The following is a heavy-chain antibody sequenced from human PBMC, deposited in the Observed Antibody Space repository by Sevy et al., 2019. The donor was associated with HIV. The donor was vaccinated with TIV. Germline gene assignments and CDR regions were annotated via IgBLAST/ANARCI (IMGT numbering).Heavy chain of an antibody. J-gene: IGHJ6*03. CDR2: ISGSGTRT. V-gene: IGHV3-23*01. Sequence: GGSLRLSCAVSGFSFDSYGMTWVRRAPGKGLEWVSAISGSGTRTYYADSVKGRFIISRDNSKNTLDLQMNSLRAEDTAIYYCAKGGGGHYDPDEIAYYFYYYNMDVWGKGTTVTVSS. CDR3: AKGGGGHYDPDEIAYYFYYYNMDV. D-gene: IGHD3-22*01. CDR1: GFSFDSYG.